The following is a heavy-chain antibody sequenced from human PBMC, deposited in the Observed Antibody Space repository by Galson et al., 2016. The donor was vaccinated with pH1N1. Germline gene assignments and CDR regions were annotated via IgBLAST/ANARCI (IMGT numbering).Heavy chain of an antibody. Sequence: SVKVSCKASGYTFTSYHIYWVRQATGQGLEWTGWMDPHTGNTAYAQNFQGRLTMTRDTSLGTAYMELSSLRSEDTAVYYCARGGCTTSTCYFYYQYYMDIWGKGTTVTVSS. CDR2: MDPHTGNT. D-gene: IGHD2/OR15-2a*01. J-gene: IGHJ6*03. CDR1: GYTFTSYH. CDR3: ARGGCTTSTCYFYYQYYMDI. V-gene: IGHV1-8*01.